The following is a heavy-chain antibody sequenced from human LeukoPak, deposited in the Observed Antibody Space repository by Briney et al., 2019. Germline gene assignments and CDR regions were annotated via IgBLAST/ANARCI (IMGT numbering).Heavy chain of an antibody. Sequence: KPSETLSLTCTVSGGSISSSSYYWGWIRQPPGKGLEWIGSIHYSGSTYYNPSLKSRVTISVDTSKNQFSLKLSSVNAADTAVYYCARRVSRGYFDYWGQGTLVTVSS. CDR2: IHYSGST. J-gene: IGHJ4*02. CDR1: GGSISSSSYY. CDR3: ARRVSRGYFDY. V-gene: IGHV4-39*01. D-gene: IGHD3-16*01.